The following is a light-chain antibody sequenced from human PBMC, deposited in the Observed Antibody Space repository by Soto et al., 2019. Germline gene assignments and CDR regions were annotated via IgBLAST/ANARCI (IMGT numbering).Light chain of an antibody. V-gene: IGKV3-20*01. CDR1: QNIYSNY. J-gene: IGKJ1*01. Sequence: EIVLTQSPGTLSLSPGERAILSCRASQNIYSNYLAWYQRRSGQAPRLLIYGTSIMATGIPDRFSGSGSGTDFTLTISRLEPEDFAVYYCQQYVNSPRTFGKGTRVDI. CDR3: QQYVNSPRT. CDR2: GTS.